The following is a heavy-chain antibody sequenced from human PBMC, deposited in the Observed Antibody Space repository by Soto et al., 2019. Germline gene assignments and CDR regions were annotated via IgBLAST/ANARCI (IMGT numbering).Heavy chain of an antibody. D-gene: IGHD4-4*01. J-gene: IGHJ6*02. Sequence: QVQLQESGPGLVKPSETLSLTCTVSGGSVRSGSYYWTWMRQPPGKGLEWLGYIYYSGTTNYNPPLKSRITISVDTSGNQFSLKLSSVTAADTAVYFCARTYCTTTACQAHGIDVWGQGTTVTVSS. CDR3: ARTYCTTTACQAHGIDV. V-gene: IGHV4-61*01. CDR2: IYYSGTT. CDR1: GGSVRSGSYY.